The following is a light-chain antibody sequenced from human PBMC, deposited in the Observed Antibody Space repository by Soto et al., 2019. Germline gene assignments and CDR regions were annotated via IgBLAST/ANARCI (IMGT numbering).Light chain of an antibody. V-gene: IGLV2-14*01. Sequence: QSALAQPASVSGSPGQSITISCTGTSSDVGAYNYVSWYQQHPGKAPKLMIYEVRGRPSGVSNRFSGSKSGNTASLTISGLQAEDEGDYFCSSYRSTSARYVFGTGTKVTVL. CDR3: SSYRSTSARYV. J-gene: IGLJ1*01. CDR2: EVR. CDR1: SSDVGAYNY.